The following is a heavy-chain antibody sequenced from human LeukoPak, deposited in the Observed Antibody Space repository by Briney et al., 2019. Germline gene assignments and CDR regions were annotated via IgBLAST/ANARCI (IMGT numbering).Heavy chain of an antibody. D-gene: IGHD2-21*01. CDR1: GYSISSGYY. Sequence: SETLSLTCTVSGYSISSGYYWGWIRQPPGKGLEWIGSIYHSGSTYYNPSLKSIVTISVDTSKNQFSLKLRSVTSADTVVYYCARERVRSYYDDGGEGTLVTVSS. J-gene: IGHJ4*02. CDR2: IYHSGST. V-gene: IGHV4-38-2*02. CDR3: ARERVRSYYDD.